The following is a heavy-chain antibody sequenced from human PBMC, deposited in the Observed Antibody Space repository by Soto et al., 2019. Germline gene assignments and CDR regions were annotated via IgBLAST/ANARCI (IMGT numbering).Heavy chain of an antibody. CDR2: IYSGGST. CDR1: GFIVNSNY. CDR3: AKNYGSGAFDI. D-gene: IGHD3-10*01. V-gene: IGHV3-66*01. J-gene: IGHJ3*02. Sequence: GGSLRLSCAASGFIVNSNYMSWVRQAPGKGLEWVSVIYSGGSTYYADSVKGRFTISRDISKNTLYLQMNSLRAEDTAVYYCAKNYGSGAFDIWGQGTMVTVSS.